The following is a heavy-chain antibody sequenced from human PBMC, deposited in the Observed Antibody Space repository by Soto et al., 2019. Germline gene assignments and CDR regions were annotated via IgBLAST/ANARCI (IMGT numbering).Heavy chain of an antibody. D-gene: IGHD3-10*01. CDR3: ARDERYYGSGSYYNVHGVYYYYYGMDV. CDR1: GFTFSSYW. V-gene: IGHV3-7*01. Sequence: PGGSLRLSCAASGFTFSSYWMSWVRQAPGKGLEWVANIKQDGSEKCYVDSVKGRFTISRDNAKNSLYLQMNSRRAEDTAVYYCARDERYYGSGSYYNVHGVYYYYYGMDVWGQGTTVTVSS. CDR2: IKQDGSEK. J-gene: IGHJ6*02.